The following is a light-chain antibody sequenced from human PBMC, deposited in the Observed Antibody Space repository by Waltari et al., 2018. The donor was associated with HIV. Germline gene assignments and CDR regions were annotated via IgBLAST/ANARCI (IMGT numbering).Light chain of an antibody. V-gene: IGLV1-51*01. CDR2: DSN. J-gene: IGLJ2*01. CDR3: GTWDTSLSVGI. Sequence: QSVLPQPPSVSAAPGQKGIISCSGGYSNIGKSSVLWYQQLPGTAPKLLIYDSNRRPSGIPDRFSGSKSGTSATLAITGLQSGDEADYFCGTWDTSLSVGIFGGGTKLTVL. CDR1: YSNIGKSS.